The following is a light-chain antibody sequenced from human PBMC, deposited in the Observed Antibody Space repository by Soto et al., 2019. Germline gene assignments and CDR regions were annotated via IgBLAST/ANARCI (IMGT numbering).Light chain of an antibody. V-gene: IGLV2-14*03. CDR2: DVS. CDR1: SSDVGSYNV. Sequence: QAASVSGSPGQSITIPCSGTSSDVGSYNVVSWYQQHPGKAPKLVIYDVSNRPSGVSPRFSGAKSGNTASLTIAGLQAEDEADYYCSSYTRRSTYVFGTGTKVTVL. CDR3: SSYTRRSTYV. J-gene: IGLJ1*01.